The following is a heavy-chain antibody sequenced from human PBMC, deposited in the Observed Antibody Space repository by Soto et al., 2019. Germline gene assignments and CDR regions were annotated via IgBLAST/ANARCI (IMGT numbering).Heavy chain of an antibody. CDR2: ITAFNGNT. CDR1: GYTFTDYG. CDR3: AKSSQTEFWSGYYYFFDY. V-gene: IGHV1-18*01. J-gene: IGHJ4*02. Sequence: QVHLVQSGAEVEKPGASVKVSCKASGYTFTDYGISWVRQAPGQGLQWMGWITAFNGNTKYAQQFQGRLPMTTDTSTSTAYMELRSLESDDTAVYYCAKSSQTEFWSGYYYFFDYWGQGTLVTVSS. D-gene: IGHD3-3*01.